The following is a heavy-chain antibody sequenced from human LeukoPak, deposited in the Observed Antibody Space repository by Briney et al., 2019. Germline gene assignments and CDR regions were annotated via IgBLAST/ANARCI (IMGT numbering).Heavy chain of an antibody. D-gene: IGHD1-1*01. Sequence: PGGSLRLSCAASGFTFSSYSMNWVRQAPGKGLEWVSYISSSSSTIYYADSVKGRFTISRDNAKNSLYLQMNSLRAEDTAVYYCARDGGNWNDYYYYGMDVWGQGTTVTVSS. CDR3: ARDGGNWNDYYYYGMDV. J-gene: IGHJ6*02. CDR2: ISSSSSTI. CDR1: GFTFSSYS. V-gene: IGHV3-48*01.